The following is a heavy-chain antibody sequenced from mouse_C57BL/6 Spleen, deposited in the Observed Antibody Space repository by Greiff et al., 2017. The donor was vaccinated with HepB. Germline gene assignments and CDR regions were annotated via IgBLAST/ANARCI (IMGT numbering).Heavy chain of an antibody. CDR1: GYAFSSSW. Sequence: QVQLQQSGPELVKPGASVKISCKASGYAFSSSWMNWVKQRPGKGLEWIGRIYPGDGDTNYNGKFKGKATLTADKSSSTAYMQLSSLTSEDSAVYFCARDSSVYAMDYWGQGTSVTVSS. J-gene: IGHJ4*01. V-gene: IGHV1-82*01. CDR2: IYPGDGDT. CDR3: ARDSSVYAMDY. D-gene: IGHD3-2*02.